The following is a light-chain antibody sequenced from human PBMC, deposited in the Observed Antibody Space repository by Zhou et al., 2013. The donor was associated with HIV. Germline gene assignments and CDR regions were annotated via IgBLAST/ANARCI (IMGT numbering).Light chain of an antibody. CDR2: AAS. V-gene: IGKV3D-15*01. J-gene: IGKJ4*01. CDR1: QSVDSSY. CDR3: QQYNHWPPLT. Sequence: EIVMTQSPAFLSVSPGERVTLSCRASQSVDSSYLAWYQQKPGQAPRLLIYAASSRATGIPDRFSGSASGTEFTLTISSLQPEDLAVYYCQQYNHWPPLTFGGGTKVEIK.